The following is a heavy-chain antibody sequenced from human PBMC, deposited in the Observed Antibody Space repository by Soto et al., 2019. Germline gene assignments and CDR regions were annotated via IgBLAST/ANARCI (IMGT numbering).Heavy chain of an antibody. CDR1: GFTFSSYG. V-gene: IGHV3-33*01. D-gene: IGHD6-13*01. CDR3: ARDLVGYSSSWYGGYYYYGMDV. CDR2: IWYDGSNK. J-gene: IGHJ6*02. Sequence: GGSLRLSCAASGFTFSSYGMHWVRQAPGKGLEWVAVIWYDGSNKYYADSVKGRFTISRDNSKNTLYLQMNSLRAEDTAVYYCARDLVGYSSSWYGGYYYYGMDVWGQGTTVTVSS.